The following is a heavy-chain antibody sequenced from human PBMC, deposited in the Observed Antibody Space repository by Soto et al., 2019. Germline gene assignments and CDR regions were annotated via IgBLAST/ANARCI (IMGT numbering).Heavy chain of an antibody. CDR1: GYSFGSYW. CDR3: ARPHTNYAAD. Sequence: GESLKISFKGSGYSFGSYWIGLGRQMPGKGLEWMAIMNPRDSESRYSPSFQGQVTISVDQSISTAYLQWSSLKASDTAMYYCARPHTNYAADWGQGTLVTVSS. CDR2: MNPRDSES. J-gene: IGHJ4*02. D-gene: IGHD4-4*01. V-gene: IGHV5-51*01.